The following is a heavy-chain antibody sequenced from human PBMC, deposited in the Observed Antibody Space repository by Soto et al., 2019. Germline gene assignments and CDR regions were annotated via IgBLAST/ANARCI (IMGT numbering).Heavy chain of an antibody. V-gene: IGHV1-18*01. Sequence: QVQLVQSGAEVKSPGASVKVSCKASGYTFSNNGINWVRQAPGQGLEWMGWISAYTGNTKYAQSFQGSVTRTPDTSTSTAYLELRNLRYDETAVYYCARKGGEWEPADYWGQGTLVTVSS. D-gene: IGHD1-26*01. CDR3: ARKGGEWEPADY. CDR1: GYTFSNNG. CDR2: ISAYTGNT. J-gene: IGHJ4*02.